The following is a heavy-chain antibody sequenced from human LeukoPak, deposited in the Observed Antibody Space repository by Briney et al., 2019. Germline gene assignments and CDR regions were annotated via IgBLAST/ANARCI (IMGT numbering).Heavy chain of an antibody. D-gene: IGHD5-18*01. CDR1: GFTFNNSA. Sequence: GGSLRLSCTASGFTFNNSAMSWVRQVPGKGLEWVSAISGGGSTYYADSVKGRFTISRDNAKNSLYLQMNSLRAEDTAVYYCARGGYSYGLFDYWGQGTLVTVSS. J-gene: IGHJ4*02. CDR2: ISGGGST. V-gene: IGHV3-23*01. CDR3: ARGGYSYGLFDY.